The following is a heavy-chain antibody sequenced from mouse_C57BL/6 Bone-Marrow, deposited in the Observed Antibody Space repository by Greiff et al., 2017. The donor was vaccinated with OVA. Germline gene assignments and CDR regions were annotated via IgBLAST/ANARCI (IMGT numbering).Heavy chain of an antibody. D-gene: IGHD1-1*01. CDR1: GFSLTSYG. J-gene: IGHJ4*01. Sequence: QVQLKESGPGLVQPSQSLSITCTVSGFSLTSYGVHWVRQSPGKGLEWLGVIWSGCSTDYNAAFISRLSISKDNSKSQVFFKMNSLQADDTAIYYCARGYYYGSSYGAMDYWGQGTSVTVSS. CDR2: IWSGCST. CDR3: ARGYYYGSSYGAMDY. V-gene: IGHV2-2*01.